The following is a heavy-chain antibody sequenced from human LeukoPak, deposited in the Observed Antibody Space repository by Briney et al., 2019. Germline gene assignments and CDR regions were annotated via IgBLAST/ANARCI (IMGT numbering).Heavy chain of an antibody. V-gene: IGHV3-23*01. J-gene: IGHJ4*02. CDR3: AKDGYSSGWFEIFDY. CDR1: GFTFSSYA. CDR2: ISGSGGST. Sequence: GGSLRLSCAASGFTFSSYAMSWVRQAPGKGLEWVSAISGSGGSTYYADSVRGRFTISRDNSKNTLYLQMNSLRAEDTAVYYCAKDGYSSGWFEIFDYWGQGTLVTVSS. D-gene: IGHD6-19*01.